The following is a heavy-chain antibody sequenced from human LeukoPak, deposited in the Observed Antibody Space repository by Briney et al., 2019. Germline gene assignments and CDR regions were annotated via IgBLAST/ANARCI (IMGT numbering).Heavy chain of an antibody. V-gene: IGHV3-33*01. CDR2: IWYDGSNK. CDR3: ARDALYPTVTTNGGLGY. Sequence: PGRSLRLSCAASGFTFSSYGMHSVRQAPGKGLEWAAVIWYDGSNKYYADSVKGRFTISRDNSKNTLYLQMNSLRAEDTAVYYCARDALYPTVTTNGGLGYWGQGTLVTVSS. D-gene: IGHD4-17*01. J-gene: IGHJ4*02. CDR1: GFTFSSYG.